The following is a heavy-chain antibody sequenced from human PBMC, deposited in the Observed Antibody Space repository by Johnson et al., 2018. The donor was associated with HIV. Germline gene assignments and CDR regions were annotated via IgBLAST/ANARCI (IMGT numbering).Heavy chain of an antibody. Sequence: QVQLVESGGGLVKPGGSLRLSCAASGFTFSSYAMHWVRQAPGKGLEWVAVISYDGSNKYYADSVKGRFTISRDNSKNTLYLQMNSLRGEDTAVYYCAKVHSSSSNGFDIWGQGTMVTVSS. V-gene: IGHV3-30*04. CDR2: ISYDGSNK. CDR3: AKVHSSSSNGFDI. D-gene: IGHD6-6*01. CDR1: GFTFSSYA. J-gene: IGHJ3*02.